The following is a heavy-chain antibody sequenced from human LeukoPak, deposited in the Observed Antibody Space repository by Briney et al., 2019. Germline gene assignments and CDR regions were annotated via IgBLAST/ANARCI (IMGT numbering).Heavy chain of an antibody. J-gene: IGHJ5*02. V-gene: IGHV3-21*01. CDR1: GFTFSSYS. CDR2: ISSSSSYI. D-gene: IGHD2-2*01. Sequence: GGSLRLSCAASGFTFSSYSMNWVRRAPGKGLEWVSSISSSSSYIYYADSVKGRFTISRDNAKNSLYLQMNSLRAEDTAVYYCARDPVGDCSSTSCDNWFDPWGQGTLVTVSS. CDR3: ARDPVGDCSSTSCDNWFDP.